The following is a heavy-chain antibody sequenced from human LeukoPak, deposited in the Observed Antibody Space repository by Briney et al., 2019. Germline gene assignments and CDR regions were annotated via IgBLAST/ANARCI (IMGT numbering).Heavy chain of an antibody. CDR3: AREYYDILTGYTNYFDY. CDR1: GFTFSSYW. CDR2: IKQDGNEK. Sequence: PGGSLRLSCAASGFTFSSYWMSWVRQAPGKGLEWVANIKQDGNEKYYVDSVKGRFTISRDNAKNSLYLQMNSLRAEDTAVYYCAREYYDILTGYTNYFDYWGQGTLVTVSS. J-gene: IGHJ4*02. D-gene: IGHD3-9*01. V-gene: IGHV3-7*01.